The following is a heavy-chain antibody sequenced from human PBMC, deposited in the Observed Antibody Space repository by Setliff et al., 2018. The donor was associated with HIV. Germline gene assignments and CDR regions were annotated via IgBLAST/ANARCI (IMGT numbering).Heavy chain of an antibody. Sequence: SVKVSCKASGGTFSSYITAWVRQAPGQGLEWVGGIHPIFGTTNYARDFMGRVSITADESTNTAYMELSSLRSDDSAIYYCARGIPRGTVFGVVGYFDYWGQGTQVTVSS. J-gene: IGHJ4*02. D-gene: IGHD3-3*01. CDR3: ARGIPRGTVFGVVGYFDY. V-gene: IGHV1-69*13. CDR1: GGTFSSYI. CDR2: IHPIFGTT.